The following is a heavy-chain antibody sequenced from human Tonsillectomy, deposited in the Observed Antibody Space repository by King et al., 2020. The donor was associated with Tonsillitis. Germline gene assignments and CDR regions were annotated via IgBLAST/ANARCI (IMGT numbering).Heavy chain of an antibody. CDR1: GNLFTTYY. CDR2: IHADSGVT. V-gene: IGHV1-2*02. J-gene: IGHJ3*01. Sequence: VQLVESGAEVKKAGASVELSCKAAGNLFTTYYVHWVRQAPGQGLESMGWIHADSGVTTYLQKFQGRVTMTSDTSISTVYMELSSLTSDDTAMYFCARAVGSYVYSYNAFDFWGQGTMVTVSP. CDR3: ARAVGSYVYSYNAFDF. D-gene: IGHD3-16*01.